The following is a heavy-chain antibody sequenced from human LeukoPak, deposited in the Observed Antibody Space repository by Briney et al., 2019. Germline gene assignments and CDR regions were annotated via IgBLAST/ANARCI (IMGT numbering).Heavy chain of an antibody. CDR1: GFTFSSYA. CDR2: ISGSGGST. D-gene: IGHD2-15*01. V-gene: IGHV3-23*01. Sequence: GGSLRLSCAASGFTFSSYAMSWVSQAPGKGLEWVSAISGSGGSTYYADSVKGRFTISRDNSKNTLYLQMNSLRAEHTAVYYCAKGGKPRYYFDYWGQGTLVTVSS. CDR3: AKGGKPRYYFDY. J-gene: IGHJ4*02.